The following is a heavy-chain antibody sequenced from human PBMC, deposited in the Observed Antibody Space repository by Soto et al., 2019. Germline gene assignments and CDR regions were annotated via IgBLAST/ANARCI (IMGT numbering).Heavy chain of an antibody. CDR2: ISGSGGST. CDR1: GFTFSSYA. CDR3: AKAGYCSSATCATRYYYMDV. J-gene: IGHJ6*03. V-gene: IGHV3-23*01. Sequence: GGSLRLSCAASGFTFSSYAMSWVRQAPGKGLEWVSAISGSGGSTYYADSVKGRFTISRDNSKNTLYLQMNSLRAEDTAVYYCAKAGYCSSATCATRYYYMDVWGKGTTVTVSS. D-gene: IGHD2-2*01.